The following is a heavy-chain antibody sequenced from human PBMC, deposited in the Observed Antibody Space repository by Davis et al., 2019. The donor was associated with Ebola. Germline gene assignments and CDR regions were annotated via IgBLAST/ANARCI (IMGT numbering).Heavy chain of an antibody. D-gene: IGHD3-22*01. CDR2: ISGSGGST. CDR3: AKGGPYYYDSSGYYNKYYFDY. CDR1: GFTFSSYA. Sequence: GESLKISCAASGFTFSSYAMSWVRQAPGKGLEWVSAISGSGGSTYYADSVKGRFTISRDNSKNTLYLQMNSLRAEDTAVYYCAKGGPYYYDSSGYYNKYYFDYWGQGTPVTVSS. J-gene: IGHJ4*02. V-gene: IGHV3-23*01.